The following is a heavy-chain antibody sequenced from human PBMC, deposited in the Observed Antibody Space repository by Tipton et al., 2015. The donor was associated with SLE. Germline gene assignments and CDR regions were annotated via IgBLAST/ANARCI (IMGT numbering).Heavy chain of an antibody. J-gene: IGHJ6*02. CDR1: GGSIISYY. V-gene: IGHV4-4*07. CDR3: ARRQWELLPYYFYGMDV. Sequence: TLSLTCTVSGGSIISYYWSWIRQPAGKGLEWIGRIYRSESTNYNPSLQSRVTMSVDTSKNHFSLKLSSVTAADTAVYYCARRQWELLPYYFYGMDVWGQGTTVTVSS. D-gene: IGHD1-26*01. CDR2: IYRSEST.